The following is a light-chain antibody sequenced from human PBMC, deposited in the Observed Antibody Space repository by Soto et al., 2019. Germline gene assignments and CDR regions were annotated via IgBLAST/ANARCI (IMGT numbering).Light chain of an antibody. J-gene: IGLJ1*01. CDR2: YDD. CDR1: SSNIGNNA. Sequence: QSVLTQPPSVSEAPRQRVTISCSGSSSNIGNNAVNWYQQLPGEAPKLLIYYDDLKPSGVSDRFSGSKSGTSASLAISGLQSEDEADSYCAAWDDSLNGFVFGTGTKLTVL. V-gene: IGLV1-36*01. CDR3: AAWDDSLNGFV.